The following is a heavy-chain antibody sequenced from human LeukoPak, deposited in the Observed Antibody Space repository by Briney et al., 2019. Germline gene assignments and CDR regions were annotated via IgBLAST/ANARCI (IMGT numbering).Heavy chain of an antibody. Sequence: GASVKVSCKASGYTFTGYYMHWVRQAPGQGLEWMGRIIPILGIANYAQKFQGRVTITADKSTSTAYMELSSLRSEDTAVYYCARGSSSQNWFDPWGQGTLVTVSS. J-gene: IGHJ5*02. CDR1: GYTFTGYY. D-gene: IGHD6-6*01. CDR3: ARGSSSQNWFDP. V-gene: IGHV1-69*02. CDR2: IIPILGIA.